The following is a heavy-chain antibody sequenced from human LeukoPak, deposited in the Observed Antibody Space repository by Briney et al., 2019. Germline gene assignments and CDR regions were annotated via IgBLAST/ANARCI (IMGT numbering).Heavy chain of an antibody. D-gene: IGHD3/OR15-3a*01. J-gene: IGHJ6*03. Sequence: SETLSLTCTVSGGSISSSSYYWSWIRQPAGKGLEWIGRIYTSGSTNYNPSLKSRVTISVDTSKNQFSLKLSSVTAADTAVYYCARDSGGFLDSYYYYYMDVWGKGTTVTVSS. CDR1: GGSISSSSYY. CDR3: ARDSGGFLDSYYYYYMDV. CDR2: IYTSGST. V-gene: IGHV4-61*02.